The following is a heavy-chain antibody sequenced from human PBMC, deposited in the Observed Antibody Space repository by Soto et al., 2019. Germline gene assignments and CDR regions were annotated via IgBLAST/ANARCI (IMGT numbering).Heavy chain of an antibody. D-gene: IGHD6-19*01. J-gene: IGHJ4*02. V-gene: IGHV4-59*08. Sequence: SETLSLTCTVSGGSISSYYWSWIRQPPGKGLEWIGNIYYSGSTNYNPSLKSRVTISVDMSKDQFSLKLSSVTAADTAVYYCARYWYSSGNYWGQGTLVTVS. CDR2: IYYSGST. CDR3: ARYWYSSGNY. CDR1: GGSISSYY.